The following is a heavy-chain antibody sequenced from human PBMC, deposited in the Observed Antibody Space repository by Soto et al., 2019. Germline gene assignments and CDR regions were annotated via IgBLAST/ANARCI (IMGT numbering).Heavy chain of an antibody. Sequence: ASVKVSCKASGYTFTGYYMHWVRQAPGKGLEWMGGFDPEDGETIYAQKFQGRVTMTEDTSTDTAYMELSSLRSEDTAVYYCAAMLNYYYYMDVWGKGTTVTVSS. J-gene: IGHJ6*03. CDR3: AAMLNYYYYMDV. V-gene: IGHV1-24*01. CDR2: FDPEDGET. CDR1: GYTFTGYY. D-gene: IGHD2-2*01.